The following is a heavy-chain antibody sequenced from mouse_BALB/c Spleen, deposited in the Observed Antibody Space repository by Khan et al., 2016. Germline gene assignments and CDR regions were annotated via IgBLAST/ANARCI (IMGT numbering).Heavy chain of an antibody. D-gene: IGHD2-10*01. J-gene: IGHJ4*01. CDR3: ATYYGNYYAMDY. CDR1: GYSITSGYY. V-gene: IGHV3-6*02. Sequence: EVKLEVSGPGLVKPSQSLSLTCSVTGYSITSGYYWNWIRQFPGNKLEWMGYISYDGSNNYNPSLKNRISITRDTSKNQFFLTLNYVTTEDTASYDCATYYGNYYAMDYWGQGTSVTVSS. CDR2: ISYDGSN.